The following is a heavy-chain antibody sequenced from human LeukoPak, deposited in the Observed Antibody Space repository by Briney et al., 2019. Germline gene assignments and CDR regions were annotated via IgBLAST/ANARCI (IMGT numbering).Heavy chain of an antibody. Sequence: SETLSLTCTVSGGSISSYYWSWIRQPPGKGLEWIGYIYYSGSTNYNPSLKSRVTISVDTSKNQFSLKLSSVTAADTAVYYCAALTMVRGVIVWFDPWGQGTLVTVSS. J-gene: IGHJ5*02. CDR1: GGSISSYY. V-gene: IGHV4-59*08. CDR2: IYYSGST. D-gene: IGHD3-10*01. CDR3: AALTMVRGVIVWFDP.